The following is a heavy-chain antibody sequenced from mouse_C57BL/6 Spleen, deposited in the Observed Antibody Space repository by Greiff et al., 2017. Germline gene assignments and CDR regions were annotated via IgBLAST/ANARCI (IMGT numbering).Heavy chain of an antibody. J-gene: IGHJ2*01. V-gene: IGHV1-53*01. CDR3: ARTGQLRLQIDY. Sequence: VQLQQPGTELVKPGASVKLSCKASGYTFTSYWMHWVKQRPGQGLEWIGNINPSNGGTNYNEKFKSKATLTVDKSSSTAYMQLSSLTSEDSAVYCCARTGQLRLQIDYWGQGTTLTVSS. CDR2: INPSNGGT. D-gene: IGHD3-2*02. CDR1: GYTFTSYW.